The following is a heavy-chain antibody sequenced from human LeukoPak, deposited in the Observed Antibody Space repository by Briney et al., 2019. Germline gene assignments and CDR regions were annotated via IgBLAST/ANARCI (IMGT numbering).Heavy chain of an antibody. V-gene: IGHV4-4*02. Sequence: PSGTLSLTCAVSGGSISSTNWWSWVRQPPGKGLEWIGEIYRSGTTNCKPSLKSRVTISLDKSRNHFSLKLTSVTAADTAVYYCASQPDPFDYWGQGTLVTVSS. CDR1: GGSISSTNW. J-gene: IGHJ4*02. CDR3: ASQPDPFDY. CDR2: IYRSGTT.